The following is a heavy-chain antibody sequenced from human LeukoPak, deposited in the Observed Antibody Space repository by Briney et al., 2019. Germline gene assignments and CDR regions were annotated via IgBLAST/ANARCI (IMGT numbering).Heavy chain of an antibody. V-gene: IGHV3-21*01. CDR3: ARLKCSSTSCADAFDI. CDR1: GFTFSSYW. J-gene: IGHJ3*02. D-gene: IGHD2-2*01. Sequence: GGSLRLSCAASGFTFSSYWMHWVRQAPGKGLEWVSSISSSSSYIYYADSVKGRFTISRDNAKNSLYLQMNSLRAEDTAVYYCARLKCSSTSCADAFDIWGQGTMVTVSS. CDR2: ISSSSSYI.